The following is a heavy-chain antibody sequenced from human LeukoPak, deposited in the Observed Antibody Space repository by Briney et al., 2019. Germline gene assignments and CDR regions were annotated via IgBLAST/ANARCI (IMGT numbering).Heavy chain of an antibody. CDR1: GGSITSYY. D-gene: IGHD6-13*01. CDR3: ACGVAAAGWLYFDY. Sequence: PSETLSLTCTVSGGSITSYYWSWLRQPAGKGLEWIGRIYSSGTTNYNPSLKSRVTMSIDTTQFSLKLSSVTAADTAVYFCACGVAAAGWLYFDYWGRGSLVTVSS. CDR2: IYSSGTT. J-gene: IGHJ4*02. V-gene: IGHV4-4*07.